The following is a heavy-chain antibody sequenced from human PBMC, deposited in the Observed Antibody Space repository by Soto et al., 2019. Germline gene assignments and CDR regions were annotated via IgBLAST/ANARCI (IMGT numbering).Heavy chain of an antibody. V-gene: IGHV3-21*03. CDR2: ISSSTTYI. D-gene: IGHD3-22*01. CDR1: RFTFSSYT. Sequence: EVQLVESGGGLVKPGGSLRLSCSASRFTFSSYTMNWVRQAPGKGLEWVSSISSSTTYIYYADSVKGRFTISRDNAKNALYLQVNSLRAEDTAVYYCARDFDSSGYYGPVGALDIWGKGTMVTVSS. J-gene: IGHJ3*02. CDR3: ARDFDSSGYYGPVGALDI.